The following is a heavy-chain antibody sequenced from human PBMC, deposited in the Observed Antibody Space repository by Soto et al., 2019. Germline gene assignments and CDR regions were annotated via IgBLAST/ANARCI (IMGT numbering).Heavy chain of an antibody. CDR3: ARQIYDSAPRPNFQYYFDS. Sequence: PGESLKISCKGSGYSFAGYWITWVRQKPGKGLEWMGRIDPSDSQTYYSPSFRGHVTISVTKSITTVFLQWSSLRASDTAMYYCARQIYDSAPRPNFQYYFDSWGQGTPVTVSA. D-gene: IGHD5-12*01. CDR2: IDPSDSQT. V-gene: IGHV5-10-1*01. CDR1: GYSFAGYW. J-gene: IGHJ4*02.